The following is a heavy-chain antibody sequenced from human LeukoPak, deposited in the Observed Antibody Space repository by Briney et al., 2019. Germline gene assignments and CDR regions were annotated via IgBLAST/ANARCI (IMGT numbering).Heavy chain of an antibody. D-gene: IGHD6-13*01. J-gene: IGHJ4*02. CDR3: ASASSGTLDY. CDR2: IYSGGST. V-gene: IGHV3-53*01. CDR1: GFTVSSNY. Sequence: GGSLRLSCAASGFTVSSNYMSWVRQAPGKGLEWVSIIYSGGSTYYADSVKGRFTISRDNSKNTLYLQMNSLRAEDTAVYYCASASSGTLDYWGQGTLVTVSS.